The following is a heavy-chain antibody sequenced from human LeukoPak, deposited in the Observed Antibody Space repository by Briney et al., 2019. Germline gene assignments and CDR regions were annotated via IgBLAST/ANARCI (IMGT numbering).Heavy chain of an antibody. CDR3: AREQQQLVSVDI. CDR2: IYYSGST. V-gene: IGHV4-59*01. J-gene: IGHJ3*02. D-gene: IGHD6-13*01. CDR1: GGSISSYY. Sequence: SETLSLTCTVSGGSISSYYWSWIRQPPGKGLEWIGCIYYSGSTNYNPSFKSRVTISVDTSKNQFSLKLSSVTAADTAVYYCAREQQQLVSVDIWGQGTMVTVSS.